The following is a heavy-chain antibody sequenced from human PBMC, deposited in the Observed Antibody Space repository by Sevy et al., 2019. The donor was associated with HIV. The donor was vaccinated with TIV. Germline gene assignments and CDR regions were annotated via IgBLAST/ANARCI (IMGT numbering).Heavy chain of an antibody. J-gene: IGHJ3*02. CDR3: ATDTAREGSRNDAFDI. CDR1: GYTLTELS. D-gene: IGHD1-26*01. Sequence: ASVKGSCKVSGYTLTELSMHWVRQAPGKGLEWMGGFDPEDGETIYAQKFQGRVTMTEDTSTDTAYMELSSLRSEDTAVYYCATDTAREGSRNDAFDIWGQGTMVTVSS. V-gene: IGHV1-24*01. CDR2: FDPEDGET.